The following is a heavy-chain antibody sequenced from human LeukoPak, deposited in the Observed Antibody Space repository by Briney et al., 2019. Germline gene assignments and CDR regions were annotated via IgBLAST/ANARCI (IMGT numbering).Heavy chain of an antibody. V-gene: IGHV4-39*01. D-gene: IGHD3-10*01. CDR2: IYYSGST. J-gene: IGHJ4*02. CDR3: APLWFGELSTPGKGDY. Sequence: PSETLSLTCTVSGGSISSSSYYWGWIRQPPGKGLEWIVSIYYSGSTYYNPSLKSRVTISVDTSKNQFSLKLSSVTAADTAVHYCAPLWFGELSTPGKGDYWGQGTLVTVSS. CDR1: GGSISSSSYY.